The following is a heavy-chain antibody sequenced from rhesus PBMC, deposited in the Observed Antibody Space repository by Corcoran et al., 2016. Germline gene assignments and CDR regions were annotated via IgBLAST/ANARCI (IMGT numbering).Heavy chain of an antibody. D-gene: IGHD2-33*01. CDR2: IIPLVGIT. V-gene: IGHV1S10*01. J-gene: IGHJ4*01. CDR3: ARRGMVAGYFDY. CDR1: GFTFGSYA. Sequence: QVQLVQSGAEGKKPGSSVKVSCKASGFTFGSYAISWGGQAPGKGLEWIGGIIPLVGITNDAEKFQGRVTITADTSTSTAYMELSSLRSEGTAVYYCARRGMVAGYFDYWGQGVLVTVSS.